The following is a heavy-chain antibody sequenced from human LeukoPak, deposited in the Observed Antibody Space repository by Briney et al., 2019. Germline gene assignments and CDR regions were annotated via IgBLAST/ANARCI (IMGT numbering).Heavy chain of an antibody. CDR3: ARVYGDYVHDAFDI. J-gene: IGHJ3*02. CDR1: GYTFTGYY. V-gene: IGHV1-2*02. D-gene: IGHD4-17*01. Sequence: ASVKVSCKASGYTFTGYYMHWVRQAPGQGLEWMGWINPNSGGTNYAQKFQGRVTMTRDTSISTAHMELSRLRSDDPAVYYCARVYGDYVHDAFDIWGQGTMVTVSS. CDR2: INPNSGGT.